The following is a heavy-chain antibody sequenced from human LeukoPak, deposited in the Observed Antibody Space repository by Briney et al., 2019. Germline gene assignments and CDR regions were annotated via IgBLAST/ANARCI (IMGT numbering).Heavy chain of an antibody. CDR2: INPNSGGT. Sequence: ASVTVSCKASGYTFTGYYMHWVRQAPGQGLEWMGWINPNSGGTNYAQKFQGRVTITADESTSTAYMELSSLRSEDTAVYYCARDGNYYGSGSYLWFDPWGQGTLVTVSS. V-gene: IGHV1-2*02. CDR1: GYTFTGYY. CDR3: ARDGNYYGSGSYLWFDP. D-gene: IGHD3-10*01. J-gene: IGHJ5*02.